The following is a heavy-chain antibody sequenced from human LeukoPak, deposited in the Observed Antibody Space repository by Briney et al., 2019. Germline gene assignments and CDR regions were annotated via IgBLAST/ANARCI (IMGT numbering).Heavy chain of an antibody. Sequence: GASVKVSCKASGYTFTGYYMHWVRQAPGQGLEWMGWINPNSGGTNYAQKFQGRVTMTRDTSISTAYMELRRLRSDDTAVYYCAAEPLLLWFGESNDAFDIWGQGTMVTVSS. D-gene: IGHD3-10*01. CDR1: GYTFTGYY. V-gene: IGHV1-2*02. CDR3: AAEPLLLWFGESNDAFDI. CDR2: INPNSGGT. J-gene: IGHJ3*02.